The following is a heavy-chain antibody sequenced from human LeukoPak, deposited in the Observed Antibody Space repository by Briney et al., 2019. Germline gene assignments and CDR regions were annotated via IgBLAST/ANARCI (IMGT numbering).Heavy chain of an antibody. J-gene: IGHJ4*02. CDR1: GYTFTSYG. Sequence: GASVKVSCKASGYTFTSYGISWVRQAPGQGLEWMGIINPSGGSTSYTQKFQGRVTMTRDMSTSTVYMELSSLRSEDTAVYYCASDKDYGDKLDYWGQGTLATVSS. D-gene: IGHD4-17*01. V-gene: IGHV1-46*01. CDR3: ASDKDYGDKLDY. CDR2: INPSGGST.